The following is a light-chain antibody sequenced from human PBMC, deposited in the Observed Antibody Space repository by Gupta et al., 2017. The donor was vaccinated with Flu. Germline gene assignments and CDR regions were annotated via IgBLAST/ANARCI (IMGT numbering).Light chain of an antibody. Sequence: QSVLPRPPSVSGAPGQRVTFSCPGRDSNIGAGYDVHCYQQLPGTAPKLLIYGNSNRPSGVPDRCSGSKSGTSASLAITGLQAEDEADYYCQSYDSSLSGSNVFGTGTKVTVL. CDR1: DSNIGAGYD. J-gene: IGLJ1*01. CDR2: GNS. CDR3: QSYDSSLSGSNV. V-gene: IGLV1-40*01.